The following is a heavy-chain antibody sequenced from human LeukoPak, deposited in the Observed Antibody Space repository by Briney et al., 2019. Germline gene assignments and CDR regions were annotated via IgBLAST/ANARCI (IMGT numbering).Heavy chain of an antibody. D-gene: IGHD6-13*01. CDR3: AKDQGLGGSSWPNDAFDI. CDR1: GFTFSSYA. CDR2: TSGSGGST. J-gene: IGHJ3*02. V-gene: IGHV3-23*01. Sequence: GGSLTLSCAASGFTFSSYAMSWVRQAPGKGLEWVSATSGSGGSTYYADSVKGRFTISRDNSKNTLYLQMNSLRAEDTAVYYCAKDQGLGGSSWPNDAFDIWGQGTMVTVSS.